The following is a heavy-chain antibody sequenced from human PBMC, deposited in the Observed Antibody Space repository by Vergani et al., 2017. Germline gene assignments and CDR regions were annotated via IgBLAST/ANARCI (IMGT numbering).Heavy chain of an antibody. CDR1: GFTFSSYW. V-gene: IGHV3-74*01. J-gene: IGHJ4*02. CDR3: ARDLSYSSGWEAGFDY. Sequence: EVQLVESGGGLVQPGGSLRLSCAASGFTFSSYWMHWVRQAPGKGLVWVSRINSDGSSTSYADSVKGRFTISRDNAKNTLCLQMNSLRAEDTAVYYCARDLSYSSGWEAGFDYWGQGTLVTGSS. CDR2: INSDGSST. D-gene: IGHD6-19*01.